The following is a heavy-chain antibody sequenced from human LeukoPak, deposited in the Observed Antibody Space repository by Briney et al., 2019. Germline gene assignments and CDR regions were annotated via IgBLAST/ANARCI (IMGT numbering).Heavy chain of an antibody. CDR1: GYTFTGYY. D-gene: IGHD6-13*01. Sequence: GASVKVSCKASGYTFTGYYMHWVRQAPGQGLEWMGWINPNSGGTDYAQKFQGRVTMTRDTSISTVYMELSRLTSDDTAVHYCARDSATAAAAELDYWGQGTLVTVSS. CDR3: ARDSATAAAAELDY. V-gene: IGHV1-2*02. J-gene: IGHJ4*02. CDR2: INPNSGGT.